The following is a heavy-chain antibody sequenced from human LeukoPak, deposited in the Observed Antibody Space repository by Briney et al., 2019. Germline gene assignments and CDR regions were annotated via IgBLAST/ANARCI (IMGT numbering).Heavy chain of an antibody. CDR1: GGTFSSYG. J-gene: IGHJ4*02. CDR2: ISAYNGNT. CDR3: ARAFWEWLGVTYYFDY. D-gene: IGHD6-19*01. Sequence: ASVKVSCKASGGTFSSYGISWVRQAPGQGLEWMGWISAYNGNTNYAQKLQGRVTMTTDTSTSTAYMELRSLRSDDTAVYYCARAFWEWLGVTYYFDYWGQGTLVTVSS. V-gene: IGHV1-18*01.